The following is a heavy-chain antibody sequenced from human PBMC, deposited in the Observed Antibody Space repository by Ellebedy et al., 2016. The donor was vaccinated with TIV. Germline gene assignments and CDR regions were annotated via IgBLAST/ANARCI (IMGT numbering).Heavy chain of an antibody. Sequence: GESLKISXAASGFTFSSYGMHWVRQAPGKGLEWVAVISYDGSNKYYADSVKGRFTISRDNSKNTLYLQMNSLRAEDTAVYYCARDSWVGYGGYFDYWGQGTLVTVSS. CDR3: ARDSWVGYGGYFDY. V-gene: IGHV3-30*19. D-gene: IGHD4-23*01. CDR2: ISYDGSNK. CDR1: GFTFSSYG. J-gene: IGHJ4*02.